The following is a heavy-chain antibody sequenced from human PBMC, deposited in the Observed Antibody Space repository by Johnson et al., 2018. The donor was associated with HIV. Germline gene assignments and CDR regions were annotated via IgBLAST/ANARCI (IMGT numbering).Heavy chain of an antibody. CDR3: AKSSRVATTFDAFDF. Sequence: VQLVESGGGLVQPGRSLRLSCAASGFTFDDYGMSWVREVPGKGLEWVSGISSIGGSTYYADSVKGRFTISRDNSKNTLYLQMNSLRAEDTSVYYCAKSSRVATTFDAFDFWGQGTMVTVSS. CDR1: GFTFDDYG. J-gene: IGHJ3*01. CDR2: ISSIGGST. D-gene: IGHD2-15*01. V-gene: IGHV3-23*04.